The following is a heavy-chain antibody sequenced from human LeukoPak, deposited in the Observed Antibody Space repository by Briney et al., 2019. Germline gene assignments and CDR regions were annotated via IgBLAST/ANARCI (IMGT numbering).Heavy chain of an antibody. CDR2: ISAYNGNT. Sequence: GASVKVSCKASGYTFTSYGISWVRQGPGQGLEWMGWISAYNGNTNYAQKLQGRVTMTTDTSTSTAYMELRSLRSDDTAVYYCARASTPHYYYYYMDVWGKGTTVTVSS. V-gene: IGHV1-18*01. J-gene: IGHJ6*03. CDR3: ARASTPHYYYYYMDV. CDR1: GYTFTSYG.